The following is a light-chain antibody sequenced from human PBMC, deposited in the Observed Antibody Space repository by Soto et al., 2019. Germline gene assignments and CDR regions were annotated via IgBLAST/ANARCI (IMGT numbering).Light chain of an antibody. CDR3: LLSYSGVRV. J-gene: IGLJ3*02. CDR2: DTT. Sequence: QAVVTQEPSLTVSPGGTVTLTCGSSTGTVTSGHYPYWFQQKPGQAPRALIYDTTNKHSWTPARFSCSLLGGKAALTLSGAQAEDEAGYYCLLSYSGVRVFGGGTKLTVL. V-gene: IGLV7-46*01. CDR1: TGTVTSGHY.